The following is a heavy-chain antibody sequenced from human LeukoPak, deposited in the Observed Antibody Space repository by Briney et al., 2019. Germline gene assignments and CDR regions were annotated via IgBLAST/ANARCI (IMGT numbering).Heavy chain of an antibody. CDR3: AKSPVGMIVAEYYFVY. Sequence: PPAGSLRLSCAASGFTFSNYVMSWVRQAPGKGLEWVSGISGGAGSTHYADSVKGRFTISGDNSKNTLYLQMHSLGAEDTAVYYCAKSPVGMIVAEYYFVYWGQGALVTVSS. CDR2: ISGGAGST. J-gene: IGHJ4*02. CDR1: GFTFSNYV. V-gene: IGHV3-23*01. D-gene: IGHD2-21*01.